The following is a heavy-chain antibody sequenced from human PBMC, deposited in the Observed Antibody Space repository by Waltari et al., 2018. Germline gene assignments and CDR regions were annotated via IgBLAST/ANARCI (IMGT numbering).Heavy chain of an antibody. Sequence: EVQLVESGGGLIQPGGSLRLSCAASGFTVSSNYMSWVRQAPGKGLEWVSVMYSGGSTYYADSVKGRFTISRDNSKNTLHLQMNSLRAEDTAVYYCARTTGYNYATYFDYWGQGTLVTVSS. CDR1: GFTVSSNY. CDR3: ARTTGYNYATYFDY. J-gene: IGHJ4*02. V-gene: IGHV3-53*01. CDR2: MYSGGST. D-gene: IGHD1-1*01.